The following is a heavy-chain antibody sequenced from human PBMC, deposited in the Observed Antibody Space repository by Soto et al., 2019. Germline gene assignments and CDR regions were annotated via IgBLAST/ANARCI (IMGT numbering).Heavy chain of an antibody. CDR2: IYNIGST. CDR1: GGSISSYY. V-gene: IGHV4-59*01. Sequence: QVQLQESGPGLVKPSETLSLTCTVSGGSISSYYWNWIRQPPGKGLEWIGYIYNIGSTNYNPSLKSRVTMSVDTSKNQFSLELSSVTAADTAVYYCARDRRRYSLLYSFDNWGQGTLVTVSS. D-gene: IGHD6-13*01. J-gene: IGHJ4*02. CDR3: ARDRRRYSLLYSFDN.